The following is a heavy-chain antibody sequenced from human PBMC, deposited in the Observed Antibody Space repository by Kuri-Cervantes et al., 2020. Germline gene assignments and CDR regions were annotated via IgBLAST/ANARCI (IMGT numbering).Heavy chain of an antibody. Sequence: GSLRLSCTVSGGSINNYYWVWIRQPPGKGLEWVGYIYYTGSTNYSPSLKSRVTVSVDTSKNQFSLRLRSVTAADTAVHYCARGRVRYCSSTSCPPGEYWGQGTLVTVSS. D-gene: IGHD2-2*01. J-gene: IGHJ4*02. CDR1: GGSINNYY. CDR2: IYYTGST. CDR3: ARGRVRYCSSTSCPPGEY. V-gene: IGHV4-59*12.